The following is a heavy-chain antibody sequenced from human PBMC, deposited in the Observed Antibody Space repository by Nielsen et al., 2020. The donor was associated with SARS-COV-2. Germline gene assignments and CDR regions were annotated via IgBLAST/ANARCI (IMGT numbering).Heavy chain of an antibody. CDR3: ARPASGTYQNPDS. CDR2: IDPSDSYT. V-gene: IGHV5-10-1*01. Sequence: GESPKISCKGSGYSFTSNWITWVRQVPGKGLEWVGRIDPSDSYTNYSPSFQGHVTISVDRAISTAFLQWSSLRASDSAMYYCARPASGTYQNPDSWGQGTLVTVTS. J-gene: IGHJ4*02. CDR1: GYSFTSNW. D-gene: IGHD1-26*01.